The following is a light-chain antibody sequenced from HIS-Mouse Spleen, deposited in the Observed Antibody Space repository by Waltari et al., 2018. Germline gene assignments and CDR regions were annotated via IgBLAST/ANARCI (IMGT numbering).Light chain of an antibody. J-gene: IGLJ2*01. CDR3: YSTDSSGNHRV. CDR1: ALPKKY. Sequence: SYELTQPPSVSVSPGQTARITCSGDALPKKYAYWYQQKSGQAPVLVIYEDSKRPSGIPERFSCSSSGTMATVTISGAQVEDEADYYCYSTDSSGNHRVFGGGTKLTVL. V-gene: IGLV3-10*01. CDR2: EDS.